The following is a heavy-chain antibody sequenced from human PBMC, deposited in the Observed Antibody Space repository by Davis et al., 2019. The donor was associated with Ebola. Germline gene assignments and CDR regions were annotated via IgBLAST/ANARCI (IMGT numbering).Heavy chain of an antibody. V-gene: IGHV3-23*01. Sequence: PGGSLRLSCAASGFTFSSYAMSWVRQAPGKGLEWVSAISGSGGSTYYADSVKGRFTISRDNSKNTLYLQMNSLRAEDTAVYYCAKPVSYCSSTSCGAFDIWGQGTMVTVSS. CDR1: GFTFSSYA. D-gene: IGHD2-2*01. J-gene: IGHJ3*02. CDR2: ISGSGGST. CDR3: AKPVSYCSSTSCGAFDI.